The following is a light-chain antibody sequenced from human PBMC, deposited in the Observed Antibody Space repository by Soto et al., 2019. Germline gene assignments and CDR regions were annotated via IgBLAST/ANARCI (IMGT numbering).Light chain of an antibody. CDR2: GAS. V-gene: IGKV3-20*01. CDR3: QQYGTSLFT. Sequence: PGDRATVSCRSSQSAYSSYLSWYQQKPGQAPRLLIYGASNRATGIPDRFSGSGSGTDFTLTISGLEPEDFAVYYCQQYGTSLFTFGGGTKVDIK. J-gene: IGKJ4*01. CDR1: QSAYSSY.